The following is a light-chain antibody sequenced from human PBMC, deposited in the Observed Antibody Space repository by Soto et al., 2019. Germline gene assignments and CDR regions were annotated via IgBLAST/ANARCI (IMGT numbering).Light chain of an antibody. CDR1: QGISSF. J-gene: IGKJ3*01. CDR2: GAS. Sequence: SQLTQSPSSLSASVGDRVTITCRASQGISSFLAWYQQKPGKAPKLLIYGASTLQSGVPSRFSGSGSGTDFTLTIGSLQPEDFATYSCHQLNSFPIPFGPGTKVDIK. CDR3: HQLNSFPIP. V-gene: IGKV1-9*01.